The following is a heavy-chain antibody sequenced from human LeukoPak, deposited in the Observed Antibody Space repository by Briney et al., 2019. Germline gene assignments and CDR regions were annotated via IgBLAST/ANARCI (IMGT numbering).Heavy chain of an antibody. J-gene: IGHJ4*02. D-gene: IGHD5-24*01. Sequence: GGSLRLSCAASGFTFSSYWMNWARQAPGKGLEWVASINHNGNVNYYVDSVKGRFTISRDNAKNPLYLQMNSLRAEDTAIYYCTRVGYIDEGIDYWGQGTLVTVSS. V-gene: IGHV3-7*04. CDR1: GFTFSSYW. CDR3: TRVGYIDEGIDY. CDR2: INHNGNVN.